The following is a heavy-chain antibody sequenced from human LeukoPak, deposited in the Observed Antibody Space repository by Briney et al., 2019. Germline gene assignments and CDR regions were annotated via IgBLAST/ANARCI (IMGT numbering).Heavy chain of an antibody. D-gene: IGHD2-15*01. CDR2: ISPYNSHR. Sequence: GASVTVSFTSSVHSSTTFGITWVRQAPGQGLEWIGWISPYNSHRKYADKFQGRVTMTTDTSTTTSYMEFRSLRSDDSAVYFCANVAKGRYFFYYIDVWGKGTTVTVS. V-gene: IGHV1-18*01. J-gene: IGHJ6*03. CDR3: ANVAKGRYFFYYIDV. CDR1: VHSSTTFG.